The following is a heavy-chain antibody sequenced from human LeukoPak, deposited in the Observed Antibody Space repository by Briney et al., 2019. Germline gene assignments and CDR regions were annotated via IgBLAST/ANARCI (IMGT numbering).Heavy chain of an antibody. CDR3: ARDNYYYYMDV. CDR2: IYYSGST. V-gene: IGHV4-59*01. J-gene: IGHJ6*03. Sequence: SETLSLTCTVSGGSISSYYWSWIRQPPGKGLEWIGYIYYSGSTNYNPSLKSRVTISVDTSKNQFSLKLSSVIAADTAVYYCARDNYYYYMDVWGKGTTVTVSS. CDR1: GGSISSYY.